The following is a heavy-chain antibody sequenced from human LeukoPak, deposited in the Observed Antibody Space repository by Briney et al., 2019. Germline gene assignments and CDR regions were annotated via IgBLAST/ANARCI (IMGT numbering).Heavy chain of an antibody. CDR2: IIPILGIA. J-gene: IGHJ6*02. Sequence: GASVKVSCKASGGTFSSYAISWVRQAPGQGLEWMGRIIPILGIANYAQKFQGRVTITADKSTSTAYMELSSLRSDDTAVYYCARAHIVLMVYAPYGMDVWGQGTLVTVSS. V-gene: IGHV1-69*04. CDR3: ARAHIVLMVYAPYGMDV. D-gene: IGHD2-8*01. CDR1: GGTFSSYA.